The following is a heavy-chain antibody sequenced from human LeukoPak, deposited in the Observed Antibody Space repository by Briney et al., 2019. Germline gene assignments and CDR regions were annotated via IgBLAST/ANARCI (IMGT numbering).Heavy chain of an antibody. D-gene: IGHD4-17*01. CDR2: IYSGGRT. V-gene: IGHV3-53*01. CDR1: GFTVSSNY. J-gene: IGHJ3*02. CDR3: ASRSAGDYVNTFDI. Sequence: GGSLRLSCAASGFTVSSNYMTWARQAPGKGLEWVSVIYSGGRTYYADSVKGRFTISRDNSKNTLYLDMNSLRAEDTAVYYCASRSAGDYVNTFDIWGQGAMVTVSS.